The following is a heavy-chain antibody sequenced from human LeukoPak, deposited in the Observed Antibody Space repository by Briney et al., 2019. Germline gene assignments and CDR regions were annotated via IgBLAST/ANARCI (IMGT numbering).Heavy chain of an antibody. CDR2: IVVGSGNT. CDR1: GFTFTSSS. V-gene: IGHV1-58*01. CDR3: AREVALTGDGDMDV. Sequence: GTSVKVSCKASGFTFTSSSVQWVRQARGQPLEWIGWIVVGSGNTHYAQKFQGKVTFTRDMSTNTAYMELSSLRSEDTAVYYCAREVALTGDGDMDVWGKGTTVTVSS. J-gene: IGHJ6*03. D-gene: IGHD3-9*01.